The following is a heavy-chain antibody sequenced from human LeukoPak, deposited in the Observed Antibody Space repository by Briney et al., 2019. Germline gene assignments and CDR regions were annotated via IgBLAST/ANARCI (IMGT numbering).Heavy chain of an antibody. Sequence: RSLRLSCPASGFTFSSYGMHWVRQAPGNGLERVAVIRYDGSNKYYADSVKGRFTISRDNSKNTLYLQMNSMRAEDTAVYFCARELGHYDILTGYSLYYGMDVWGQGTTVTVSS. CDR3: ARELGHYDILTGYSLYYGMDV. D-gene: IGHD3-9*01. CDR1: GFTFSSYG. J-gene: IGHJ6*02. V-gene: IGHV3-33*01. CDR2: IRYDGSNK.